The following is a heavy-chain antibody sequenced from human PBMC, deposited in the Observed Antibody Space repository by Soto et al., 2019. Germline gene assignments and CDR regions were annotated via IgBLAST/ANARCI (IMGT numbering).Heavy chain of an antibody. CDR2: ISGSGGST. J-gene: IGHJ3*02. D-gene: IGHD6-13*01. V-gene: IGHV3-23*01. CDR1: GFTFSSYA. CDR3: AKDNVRIAAAGTGAFDI. Sequence: GGSLRLSCAASGFTFSSYAMSWVRQAPGKGLEWVSAISGSGGSTYYADSVKGRFTISRDKSKNTLYLQMNSLRAEDTAVYYCAKDNVRIAAAGTGAFDIWGQGTMVTVSS.